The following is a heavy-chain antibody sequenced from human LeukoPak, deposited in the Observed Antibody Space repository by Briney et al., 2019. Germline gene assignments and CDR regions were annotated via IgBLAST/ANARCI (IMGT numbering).Heavy chain of an antibody. J-gene: IGHJ6*03. Sequence: GGSLRLSCAASGFTFSSYAMSWVRQAPGKGLEWVSVIYSGGSTYYADSVKGRFTISRDNSKNTLYLQMNSLRAEDTAVYYCARGDIHYYYMDVWGKGTTVTVSS. CDR3: ARGDIHYYYMDV. CDR2: IYSGGST. V-gene: IGHV3-53*01. CDR1: GFTFSSYA. D-gene: IGHD2-15*01.